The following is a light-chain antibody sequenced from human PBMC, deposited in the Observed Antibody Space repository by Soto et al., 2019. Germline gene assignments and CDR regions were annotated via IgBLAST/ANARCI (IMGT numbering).Light chain of an antibody. CDR1: QSVSSN. J-gene: IGKJ1*01. Sequence: EIVMTQSPATLSVSPGERATLSCRASQSVSSNLAWYQQKPGQPPRLLIYGTSSRATGIPERFSGSGSGTDFTLTISRLEPEDFAVYYCQHYRSSWTFGRGTKVEVK. V-gene: IGKV3-20*01. CDR3: QHYRSSWT. CDR2: GTS.